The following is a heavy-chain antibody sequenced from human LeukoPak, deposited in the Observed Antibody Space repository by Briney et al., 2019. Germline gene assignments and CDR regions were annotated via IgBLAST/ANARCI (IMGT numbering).Heavy chain of an antibody. Sequence: GGSLRLSCAASGFTFSSYGMHWVRQAPGKGLEWVAVIWYDGSNKFYADSVKGRFTISRDNSKNTLYLQMNSLRAEDTAVYYCAKDFVGRLDYWGQGTLVTVSS. D-gene: IGHD1-26*01. J-gene: IGHJ4*02. CDR3: AKDFVGRLDY. CDR1: GFTFSSYG. CDR2: IWYDGSNK. V-gene: IGHV3-33*06.